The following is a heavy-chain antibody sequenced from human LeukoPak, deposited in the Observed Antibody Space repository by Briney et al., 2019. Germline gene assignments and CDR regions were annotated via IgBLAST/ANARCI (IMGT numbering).Heavy chain of an antibody. CDR1: GVSFSTYY. D-gene: IGHD4-17*01. Sequence: PSETLSLTCDVSGVSFSTYYWSWIRQSPEKGLEWIGEVNHSGYTNYHTSLKGRVTISVDTSKNHFSLKLCSVTAADTAVYYCARQLYGSDYWGQGTLVTVSS. CDR2: VNHSGYT. CDR3: ARQLYGSDY. V-gene: IGHV4-34*01. J-gene: IGHJ4*02.